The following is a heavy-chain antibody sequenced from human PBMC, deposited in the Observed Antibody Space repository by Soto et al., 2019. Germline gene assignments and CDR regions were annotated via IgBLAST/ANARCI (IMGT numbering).Heavy chain of an antibody. J-gene: IGHJ5*02. Sequence: GASVKVSCKASGGTFSSYAISWVRQAPGQGLEWMGGIIPIFGTANYAQKFQGRVTITADESTSTAYMELSSLRSEDTAVYYCARDSTVRGQQLPQGFDPWGQGTLVTVSS. CDR2: IIPIFGTA. D-gene: IGHD6-13*01. CDR1: GGTFSSYA. V-gene: IGHV1-69*13. CDR3: ARDSTVRGQQLPQGFDP.